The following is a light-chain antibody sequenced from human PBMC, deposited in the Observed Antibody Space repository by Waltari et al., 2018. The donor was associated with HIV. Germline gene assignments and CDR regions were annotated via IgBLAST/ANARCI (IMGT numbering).Light chain of an antibody. V-gene: IGKV2-28*01. CDR1: QSLLYSNGYNY. CDR3: MQALQNLLT. Sequence: DIVMTQSPLSLPVTPGEPASISCRSSQSLLYSNGYNYLDWYLQNPGQSPQLLIYLGSNRATVVSDRFRGSGSVTVLTMKLSKVEAEDVGVYYCMQALQNLLTFGGGTKVEIK. J-gene: IGKJ4*01. CDR2: LGS.